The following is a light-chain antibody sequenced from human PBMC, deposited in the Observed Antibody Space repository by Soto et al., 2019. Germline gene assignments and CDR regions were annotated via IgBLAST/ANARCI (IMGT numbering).Light chain of an antibody. Sequence: QSVLTQPPSASGSPGQSVTISCTGTSSDVGGYNYVSWYQQHPGRAPKLMIYDVSKRPSGVPDRFSGSKSGNTASLTVSGLQPEDEADYYCSSYAGSSNLGVFGGGTKLTVL. J-gene: IGLJ2*01. CDR2: DVS. CDR3: SSYAGSSNLGV. V-gene: IGLV2-8*01. CDR1: SSDVGGYNY.